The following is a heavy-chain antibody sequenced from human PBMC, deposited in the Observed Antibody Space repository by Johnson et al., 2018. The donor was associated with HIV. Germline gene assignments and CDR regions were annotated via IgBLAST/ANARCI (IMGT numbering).Heavy chain of an antibody. CDR1: GLTFSSYA. CDR2: ISYDGSNK. Sequence: QVQLVESGGGVVQPGRSLRLSCAASGLTFSSYAMHWVRQAPGKGLEWVAVISYDGSNKYYADSVKGRFTISRDNSKNTLYLQMKSLRAEDTAVYYCAKEGLGYDSSGYYYVGDAFDIWGQGTMVTVSS. J-gene: IGHJ3*02. CDR3: AKEGLGYDSSGYYYVGDAFDI. V-gene: IGHV3-30*04. D-gene: IGHD3-22*01.